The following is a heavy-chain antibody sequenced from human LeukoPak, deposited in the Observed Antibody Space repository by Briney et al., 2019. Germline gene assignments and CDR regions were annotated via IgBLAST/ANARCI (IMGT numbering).Heavy chain of an antibody. V-gene: IGHV3-30-3*01. CDR3: VRDVGSGGSGRPLDY. J-gene: IGHJ4*02. Sequence: GGSLRLSCAASGFTFSSSAVNWVRQAPGKGLEWGAAISYNGGNKYFADSVKGRFTISRDNSKNTLYLQMNILRAEATAVYYCVRDVGSGGSGRPLDYRGQGTLVTVSS. D-gene: IGHD2-15*01. CDR1: GFTFSSSA. CDR2: ISYNGGNK.